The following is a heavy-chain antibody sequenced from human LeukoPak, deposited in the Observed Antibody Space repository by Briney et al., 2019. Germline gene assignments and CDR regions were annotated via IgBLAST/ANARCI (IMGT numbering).Heavy chain of an antibody. CDR3: ARIVGYCSSNICFDY. D-gene: IGHD2-2*01. CDR1: GYTFIGYY. Sequence: ASVKVSCKASGYTFIGYYIHWVRQAPGQGPEWMAWINPNSGVTRYAQEFQGRVTLTTDTSISTAFMELSRLRSDDTAVYYCARIVGYCSSNICFDYWGQGTLVTVSS. CDR2: INPNSGVT. J-gene: IGHJ4*02. V-gene: IGHV1-2*02.